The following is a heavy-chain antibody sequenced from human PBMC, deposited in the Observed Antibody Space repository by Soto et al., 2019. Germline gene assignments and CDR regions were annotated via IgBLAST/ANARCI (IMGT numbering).Heavy chain of an antibody. D-gene: IGHD2-21*02. Sequence: GGSLRLSCAASGFTFSSYAMSWVRQAPGKGLEWVSAISGSGGSTYYADSVKGRFTISRDNSKNTLYLQMNSLRAEYTAVYSCAKSGGDYLPYYFDYWGQGTLVTVSS. CDR2: ISGSGGST. CDR3: AKSGGDYLPYYFDY. V-gene: IGHV3-23*01. CDR1: GFTFSSYA. J-gene: IGHJ4*02.